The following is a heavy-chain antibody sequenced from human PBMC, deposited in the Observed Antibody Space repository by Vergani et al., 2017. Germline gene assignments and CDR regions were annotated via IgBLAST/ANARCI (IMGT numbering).Heavy chain of an antibody. CDR2: ISYDGSNK. V-gene: IGHV3-30*18. D-gene: IGHD4-23*01. CDR3: AKDARSTVVKAFDY. Sequence: QVQLVESGGGVVQPGRSLRLSCAASGFTFSSYGMHWVRQAPGKGLEWVAVISYDGSNKYYADSVKGRFTISRDNSKNTLYLQMNSLRAEDTAVYYCAKDARSTVVKAFDYWGQGTLVTVSS. CDR1: GFTFSSYG. J-gene: IGHJ4*02.